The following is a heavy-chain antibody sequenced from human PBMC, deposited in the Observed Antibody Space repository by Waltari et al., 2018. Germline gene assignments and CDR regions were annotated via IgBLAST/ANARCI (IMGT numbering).Heavy chain of an antibody. Sequence: EVQLLESGGGLVQPGGSLRLSCAASGFTFSSYAMSWVRQAPGKGLGGVSAIRGVGGSTYYADSVKGRFTISRDNSKNTLYLQMNSLRAEDTAVYYCAKDPIVVVTAIFDYWGQGTLVTVSS. CDR3: AKDPIVVVTAIFDY. CDR2: IRGVGGST. J-gene: IGHJ4*02. CDR1: GFTFSSYA. V-gene: IGHV3-23*01. D-gene: IGHD2-21*02.